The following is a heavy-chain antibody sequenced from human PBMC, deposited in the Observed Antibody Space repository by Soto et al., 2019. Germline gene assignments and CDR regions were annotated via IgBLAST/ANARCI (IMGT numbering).Heavy chain of an antibody. CDR3: ARDPGHGLDV. CDR2: MLSGGRT. J-gene: IGHJ6*02. Sequence: EVQLVESGGGWIQPGGSLRISCAASGFNVSHNYMSWVRQPPGKGLEWVAIMLSGGRTYYADSVKGRFTISRDNSKNTLYFQMHSLRAEDTAVYYCARDPGHGLDVWGQGTTVIVSS. V-gene: IGHV3-53*01. D-gene: IGHD1-1*01. CDR1: GFNVSHNY.